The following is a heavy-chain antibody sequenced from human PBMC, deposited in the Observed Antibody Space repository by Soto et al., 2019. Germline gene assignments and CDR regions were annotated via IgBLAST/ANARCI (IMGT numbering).Heavy chain of an antibody. V-gene: IGHV5-51*01. Sequence: GESLKISCKGSGYSFTSYWIGWVRQMPGKGLEWMGIIYPGDSDTRYSPSFQGQVTISADKSISTAYLQWSSLKASDTAMYYCARLTCSGGSRYPIDYWGQGTLVTVSS. CDR2: IYPGDSDT. CDR1: GYSFTSYW. J-gene: IGHJ4*02. CDR3: ARLTCSGGSRYPIDY. D-gene: IGHD2-15*01.